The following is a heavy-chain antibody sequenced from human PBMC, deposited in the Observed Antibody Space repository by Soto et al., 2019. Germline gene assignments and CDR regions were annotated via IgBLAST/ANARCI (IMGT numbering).Heavy chain of an antibody. J-gene: IGHJ4*02. CDR2: ISIRGTTI. CDR3: ARVFLSGYECFDF. CDR1: GFTFSDYY. D-gene: IGHD5-12*01. Sequence: GGSLRLSCAASGFTFSDYYMTWIRQAPGKGLEWVSYISIRGTTIYYADSVKGRFTISRDNAKNSLYLQMNSLRAEDTAVYYCARVFLSGYECFDFWGQGTLVTVSS. V-gene: IGHV3-11*01.